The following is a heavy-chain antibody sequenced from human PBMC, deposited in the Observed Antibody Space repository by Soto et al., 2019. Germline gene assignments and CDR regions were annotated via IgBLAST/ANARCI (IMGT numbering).Heavy chain of an antibody. CDR2: INPSGGST. D-gene: IGHD2-2*01. Sequence: ASVKVSCKASGYTFTSYYMHWVRQAPGQGLEWMGIINPSGGSTSYAQKFQGRVTMTRDTSTSTVYMELSSLRSEDTAVYYCARDGKDIVVVPAAKGNYYGMDVWGQGTTVTSP. J-gene: IGHJ6*02. V-gene: IGHV1-46*01. CDR3: ARDGKDIVVVPAAKGNYYGMDV. CDR1: GYTFTSYY.